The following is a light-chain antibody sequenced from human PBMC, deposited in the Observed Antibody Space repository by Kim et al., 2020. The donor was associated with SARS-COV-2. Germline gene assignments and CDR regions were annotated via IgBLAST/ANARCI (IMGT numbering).Light chain of an antibody. V-gene: IGKV3-15*01. CDR2: GAS. CDR3: QQHNNWPQG. CDR1: QSVSSN. Sequence: EIVMTQSPATLSVSPGERATLSCRASQSVSSNLAWYQQKPGQAPRLLIYGASTRATGIPARFSGSGSGTEFTLTISSLQSEDFAVYYCQQHNNWPQGFGQGTKLEI. J-gene: IGKJ2*03.